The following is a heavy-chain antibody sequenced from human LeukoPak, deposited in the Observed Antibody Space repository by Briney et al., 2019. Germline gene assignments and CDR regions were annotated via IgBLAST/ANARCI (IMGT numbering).Heavy chain of an antibody. V-gene: IGHV3-74*01. D-gene: IGHD6-19*01. CDR3: AKDWPGEGAVAGIKYYFDY. CDR1: GFTFSSYW. J-gene: IGHJ4*02. Sequence: GGSLRLSCAASGFTFSSYWMHWIRHAPGKGLVWVSRIKRDGSSPAYADSVKGRFTISRDNAKNTLYLQMNSLRAEDTAVYYCAKDWPGEGAVAGIKYYFDYWGQGTLVTVSS. CDR2: IKRDGSSP.